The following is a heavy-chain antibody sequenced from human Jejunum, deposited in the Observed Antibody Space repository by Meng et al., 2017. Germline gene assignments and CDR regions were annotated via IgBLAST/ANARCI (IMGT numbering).Heavy chain of an antibody. Sequence: VPLQEPGPGLVTPSGTLSLTCAVSCASISESNWWRWVRQPPGKGLEWVGEIYHTGTPNYNPSLKSRVTMSLDKSKNQFSLELTSVTAADTAVYYCARDLLGPAIAATGWFDPWGQGTLVTVSS. D-gene: IGHD6-13*01. V-gene: IGHV4-4*02. CDR2: IYHTGTP. CDR3: ARDLLGPAIAATGWFDP. J-gene: IGHJ5*02. CDR1: CASISESNW.